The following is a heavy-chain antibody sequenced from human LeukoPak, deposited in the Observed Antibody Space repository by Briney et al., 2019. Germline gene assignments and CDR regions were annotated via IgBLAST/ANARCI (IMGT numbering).Heavy chain of an antibody. D-gene: IGHD3-22*01. CDR1: GYSFTSYW. Sequence: GESLKISCKGSGYSFTSYWIGWVRQMPGKGLEWMGIIYPGDSDTRYSPSFQGQVTISADKSISTAYLQWGSLKASDTAMYYCARQEFNYYDSSGYYYVSRAFDIWGQGTMVTVSS. CDR3: ARQEFNYYDSSGYYYVSRAFDI. CDR2: IYPGDSDT. J-gene: IGHJ3*02. V-gene: IGHV5-51*01.